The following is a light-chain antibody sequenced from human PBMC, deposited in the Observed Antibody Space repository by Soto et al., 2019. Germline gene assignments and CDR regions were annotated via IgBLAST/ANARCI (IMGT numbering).Light chain of an antibody. Sequence: QSVLTQPASVSGSPGQSITISCTGTSSDVGSYNLVSWYQQHPGKVPKLMIYEVSKRPSGVSNRFSGSKSGNTASLTISGLQAEDEADYYCCSYAGSSTSVVFGGGTKLTVL. CDR1: SSDVGSYNL. V-gene: IGLV2-23*02. J-gene: IGLJ2*01. CDR3: CSYAGSSTSVV. CDR2: EVS.